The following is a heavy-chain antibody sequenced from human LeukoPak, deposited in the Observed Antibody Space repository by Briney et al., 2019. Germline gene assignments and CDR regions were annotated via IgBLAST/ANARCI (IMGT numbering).Heavy chain of an antibody. CDR1: GGSISSDY. Sequence: SETLSLTCTVSGGSISSDYWSWIRQPAGKGLEWIGRIYTSGSTNYNPSLKSRVTMSVDTSKNQFSLKLSSVTAADTAVYYCARGPYCSSTSCYKGYDYWGQGTLVTVSS. J-gene: IGHJ4*02. D-gene: IGHD2-2*02. V-gene: IGHV4-4*07. CDR3: ARGPYCSSTSCYKGYDY. CDR2: IYTSGST.